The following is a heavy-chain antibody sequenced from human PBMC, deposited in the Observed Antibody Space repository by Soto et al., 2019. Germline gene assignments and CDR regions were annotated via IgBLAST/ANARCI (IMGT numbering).Heavy chain of an antibody. D-gene: IGHD1-26*01. CDR2: ISPNSGGT. V-gene: IGHV1-2*02. Sequence: QVQLVQSGAEVKKSGASVKVSCKASGYTFTGYYIHWVRQAPGQGPEWMGEISPNSGGTKYAQTFQGMVNMSRDTSITTVYMELSNLSPDDTAVYYCGKGRSGDVGVFYWGQGTLVTVYS. CDR3: GKGRSGDVGVFY. J-gene: IGHJ4*02. CDR1: GYTFTGYY.